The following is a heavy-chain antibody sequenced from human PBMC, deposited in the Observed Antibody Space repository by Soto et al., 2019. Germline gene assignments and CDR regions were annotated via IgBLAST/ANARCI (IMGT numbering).Heavy chain of an antibody. Sequence: GGSLRLSCAASGFTFRNYAMSWVRQAPGKGLEWVSTLNGVGSTTYYADSVSGRFTISRDNSKNTLFLQMSSLKVEDTAVYYCAKMPYTTGLNWFESWGQGTLVTVSS. CDR1: GFTFRNYA. V-gene: IGHV3-23*01. J-gene: IGHJ5*01. D-gene: IGHD1-1*01. CDR3: AKMPYTTGLNWFES. CDR2: LNGVGSTT.